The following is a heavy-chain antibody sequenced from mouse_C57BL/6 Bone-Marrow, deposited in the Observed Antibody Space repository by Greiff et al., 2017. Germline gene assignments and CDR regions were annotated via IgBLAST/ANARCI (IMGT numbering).Heavy chain of an antibody. CDR1: GYTFTSYW. CDR3: AREGDSNYEAWFAY. D-gene: IGHD2-5*01. V-gene: IGHV1-55*01. CDR2: IYPGSGST. J-gene: IGHJ3*01. Sequence: QVQLQQPGAELVKPGASVKMSCKASGYTFTSYWITWVKQRPGQGLEWIGDIYPGSGSTNYNEKFKSKATLTVDTSSSTAYMQLSSLTSEDSAVYDCAREGDSNYEAWFAYGGQGTLVTVSA.